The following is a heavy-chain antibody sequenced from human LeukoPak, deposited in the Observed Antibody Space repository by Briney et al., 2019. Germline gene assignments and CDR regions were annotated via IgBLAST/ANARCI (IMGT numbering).Heavy chain of an antibody. V-gene: IGHV3-74*01. D-gene: IGHD3-10*01. CDR3: ARDSASLWFGELSGWFAP. J-gene: IGHJ5*02. CDR2: IDEDGKTI. CDR1: GFTFNSYW. Sequence: PGGSLRLSCAASGFTFNSYWMHWVRQAPGKGLVWVSRIDEDGKTIDYADSVKGRFTISRDNAKDTLYLQMSSLRDEDTAVYYCARDSASLWFGELSGWFAPWGQGTLVTVSS.